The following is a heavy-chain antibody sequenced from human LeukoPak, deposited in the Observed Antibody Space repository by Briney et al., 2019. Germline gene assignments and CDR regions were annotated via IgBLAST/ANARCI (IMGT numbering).Heavy chain of an antibody. CDR3: ARSTLGVAGDY. J-gene: IGHJ4*02. V-gene: IGHV6-1*01. Sequence: SQTLSLTCGISGDSVSSNSVSWNWIRQSPSRGLEWLGRTYYRSKWYSDYAVSVKSRIIINVDTSKNQFSLHLRSATPEDTAIYYCARSTLGVAGDYWGQGTLVTVSS. CDR1: GDSVSSNSVS. D-gene: IGHD6-19*01. CDR2: TYYRSKWYS.